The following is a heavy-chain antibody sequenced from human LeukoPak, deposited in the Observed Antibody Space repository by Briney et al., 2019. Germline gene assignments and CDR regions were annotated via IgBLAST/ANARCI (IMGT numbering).Heavy chain of an antibody. CDR3: ARETAFDI. CDR2: IRYDGSNK. CDR1: GFTFRSYS. Sequence: PGGSLRLSCEVSGFTFRSYSMNWVRQAPGKGLEWVAFIRYDGSNKYYADSVKGRFTISRDNSKNTLYLQMNSLRAEDTAVYYCARETAFDIWGQGTMVTVSS. V-gene: IGHV3-30*02. J-gene: IGHJ3*02.